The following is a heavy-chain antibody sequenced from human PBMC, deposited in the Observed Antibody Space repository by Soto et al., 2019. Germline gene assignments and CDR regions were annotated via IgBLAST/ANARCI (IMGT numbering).Heavy chain of an antibody. D-gene: IGHD6-13*01. CDR2: IYYSGST. CDR1: GGSISSSSYY. V-gene: IGHV4-39*01. J-gene: IGHJ4*02. Sequence: QLQLQESGPGLVKPSETLSLTCTVSGGSISSSSYYWGWIRQPPGKGLEWIGSIYYSGSTYYNPSRKSRVTISVDTSKNQFSLKLSSVTAADTAVYYCASPNSSSWYFFDYWGQGTLVTVAS. CDR3: ASPNSSSWYFFDY.